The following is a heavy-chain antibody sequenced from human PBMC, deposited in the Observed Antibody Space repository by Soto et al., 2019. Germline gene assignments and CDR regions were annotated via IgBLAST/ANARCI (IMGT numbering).Heavy chain of an antibody. V-gene: IGHV4-34*03. D-gene: IGHD2-2*01. J-gene: IGHJ6*02. CDR3: STTFCSSTSCLSYGLDV. Sequence: PSETLSLTCAVYGGSFSGYYWSWIRQPPGKGLEWIGEINHSGSTNYNPSLKSRVTISVDTSKNQFSLKLSSVTAADSAVYQCSTTFCSSTSCLSYGLDVGGQGTRVTVPS. CDR1: GGSFSGYY. CDR2: INHSGST.